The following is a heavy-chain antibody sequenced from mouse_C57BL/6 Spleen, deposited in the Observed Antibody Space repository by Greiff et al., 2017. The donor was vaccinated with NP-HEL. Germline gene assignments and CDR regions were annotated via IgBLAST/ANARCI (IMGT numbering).Heavy chain of an antibody. CDR1: GYSFTDYN. CDR3: ARERITTVVEGDWYFDV. V-gene: IGHV1-39*01. J-gene: IGHJ1*03. D-gene: IGHD1-1*01. CDR2: INPNYGTT. Sequence: VQLQQSGPELVKPGASVKISCKASGYSFTDYNMNWVKPSNGKSLEWIGVINPNYGTTSYNQKFKGKATLTVDQSSSTAYMQLNSLTSEDSAVYYCARERITTVVEGDWYFDVWGTGTTVTVSS.